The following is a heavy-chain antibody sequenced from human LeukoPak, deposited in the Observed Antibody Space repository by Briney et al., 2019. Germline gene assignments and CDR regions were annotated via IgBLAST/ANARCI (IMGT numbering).Heavy chain of an antibody. CDR3: ARDREGWELHPFDP. D-gene: IGHD1-26*01. V-gene: IGHV4-39*07. CDR2: IFYSGST. J-gene: IGHJ5*02. Sequence: SETLSLTCTVSSGSISTSNHYWGWVRQPPGKALEWIGNIFYSGSTYYSPSLKSRVTISLDTSRNQFSLKLDSVTAADTAVYYCARDREGWELHPFDPWGQGTLVTVSS. CDR1: SGSISTSNHY.